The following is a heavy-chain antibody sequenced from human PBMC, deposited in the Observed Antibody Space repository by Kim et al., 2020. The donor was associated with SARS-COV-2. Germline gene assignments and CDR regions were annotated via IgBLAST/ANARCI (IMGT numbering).Heavy chain of an antibody. Sequence: GGSLRPSCAASGFTFSSYAMHWVRQAPGKGLEYVSAISSNGGSTYYANSVKGRFTISRDNSKNTLYLQMGSLRAEDMAVYYCARDRVEAVAGTLIPYYYYYMDVWGKGTTVTVSS. V-gene: IGHV3-64*01. CDR1: GFTFSSYA. CDR2: ISSNGGST. D-gene: IGHD6-19*01. CDR3: ARDRVEAVAGTLIPYYYYYMDV. J-gene: IGHJ6*03.